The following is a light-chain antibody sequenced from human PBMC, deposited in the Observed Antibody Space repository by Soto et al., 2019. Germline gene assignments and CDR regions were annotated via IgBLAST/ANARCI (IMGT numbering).Light chain of an antibody. CDR1: SSDVGGYNY. CDR2: EVS. J-gene: IGLJ3*02. CDR3: AAWDDSLSGPNWV. V-gene: IGLV2-8*01. Sequence: QSALTQPPSASGSPGQSVTISCIGTSSDVGGYNYVSWYQQHPGKAPKLMIYEVSKRPSGVPDRFSGSKSGNTASLTVSGLRSEDEADYYCAAWDDSLSGPNWVFGGGTKVTVL.